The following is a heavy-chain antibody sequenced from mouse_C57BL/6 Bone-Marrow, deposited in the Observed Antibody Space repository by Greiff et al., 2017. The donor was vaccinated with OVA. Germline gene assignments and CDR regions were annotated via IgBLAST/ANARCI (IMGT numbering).Heavy chain of an antibody. V-gene: IGHV1-64*01. Sequence: QVQLKQPGAELVKPGASVKLSCKASGYTFTSYWMHWVKQRPGQGLEWIGMIHPNSGSTNYNEKFKSKATLTVDKSSSTAYMQLSSLTSEDSAVYYCARGVTTVVANLYYAMDYWGQGTSVTVSS. CDR1: GYTFTSYW. J-gene: IGHJ4*01. CDR2: IHPNSGST. D-gene: IGHD1-1*01. CDR3: ARGVTTVVANLYYAMDY.